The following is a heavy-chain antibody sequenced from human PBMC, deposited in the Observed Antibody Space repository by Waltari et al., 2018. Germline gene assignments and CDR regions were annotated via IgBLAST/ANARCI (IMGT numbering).Heavy chain of an antibody. Sequence: EVQLLESGGGLVQPGGSSRLSCVASGFTFSSYDMGWVRQVPGKGLECVSGISESGGSIYYADSVKGRFTISRDNSKNMLYLQMNSLRVEDTAIYYCVKEKFAYWGRGTLVTVSS. CDR2: ISESGGSI. J-gene: IGHJ4*02. V-gene: IGHV3-23*01. CDR1: GFTFSSYD. CDR3: VKEKFAY.